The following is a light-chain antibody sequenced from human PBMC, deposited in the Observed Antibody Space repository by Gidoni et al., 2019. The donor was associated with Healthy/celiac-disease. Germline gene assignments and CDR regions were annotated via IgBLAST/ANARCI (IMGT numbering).Light chain of an antibody. J-gene: IGKJ1*01. V-gene: IGKV4-1*01. CDR1: QSVLYSSNNKNY. Sequence: DIVMTQSPDPPAVSLGERATSHCKSSQSVLYSSNNKNYLAWYQQKPGQPPKLVIYWAATRESGVPDRFSCSGSGTDFTLTISSLQAEDVAVYYCQQYYSTSWTFGQGTKVEIK. CDR2: WAA. CDR3: QQYYSTSWT.